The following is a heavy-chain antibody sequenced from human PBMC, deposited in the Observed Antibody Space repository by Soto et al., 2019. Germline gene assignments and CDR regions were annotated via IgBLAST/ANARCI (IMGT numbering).Heavy chain of an antibody. D-gene: IGHD3-10*01. Sequence: EVQLVESGGGLVQPGGSLRLSCAASGFTFSSYWMSWVRQAPGKGLEWVANIKQDGSEKYYVDSVKGRFTISRDNAKNSLYLQMNSLRAEDTAVYYCARDALFSDYYGSGSYLDYWGQGTLVTVSS. V-gene: IGHV3-7*01. J-gene: IGHJ4*02. CDR3: ARDALFSDYYGSGSYLDY. CDR2: IKQDGSEK. CDR1: GFTFSSYW.